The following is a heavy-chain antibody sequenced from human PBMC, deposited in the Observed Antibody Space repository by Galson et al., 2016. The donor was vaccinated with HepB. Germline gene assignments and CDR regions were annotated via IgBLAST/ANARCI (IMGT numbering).Heavy chain of an antibody. CDR1: GFTFSDSA. Sequence: FLRLSCAASGFTFSDSAIHWVRQASGKGLECVGYIRPKAKSYATAYGASVKGRFTISRDDSQNTAFLPMNSLQTDDTAIYYCTRHLEFDKTQCWGQGTLVTVSS. CDR2: IRPKAKSYAT. D-gene: IGHD3-10*01. J-gene: IGHJ4*02. CDR3: TRHLEFDKTQC. V-gene: IGHV3-73*01.